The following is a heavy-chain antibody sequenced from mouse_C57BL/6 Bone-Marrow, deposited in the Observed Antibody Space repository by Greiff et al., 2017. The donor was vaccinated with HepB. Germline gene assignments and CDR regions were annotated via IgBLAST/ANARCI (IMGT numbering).Heavy chain of an antibody. J-gene: IGHJ2*01. Sequence: DVKLVESGGDLVKPGGSLKLSCAASGFTFSSYGMSWVRQTPDKRLEWVATISSGGSYTYYPDSVKGRFTISRDNAKNTLYLQMSSLKSEDTAMYYCARHGFGDYWGQGTTLTVSS. CDR1: GFTFSSYG. CDR2: ISSGGSYT. D-gene: IGHD2-2*01. V-gene: IGHV5-6*02. CDR3: ARHGFGDY.